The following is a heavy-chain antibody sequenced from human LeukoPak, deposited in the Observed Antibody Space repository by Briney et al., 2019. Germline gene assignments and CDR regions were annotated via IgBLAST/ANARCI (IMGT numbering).Heavy chain of an antibody. Sequence: GRSLRLSCAASGFTFDDYAMYWVRQAPGKGLEWVSGTSWNSGSIGYADSVKGRFTISRDNAKNSLYLQMNSLRAEDTALYYCAKGGYSYGNGAFDIWGQGTMVTVSS. CDR1: GFTFDDYA. V-gene: IGHV3-9*01. CDR2: TSWNSGSI. CDR3: AKGGYSYGNGAFDI. J-gene: IGHJ3*02. D-gene: IGHD5-18*01.